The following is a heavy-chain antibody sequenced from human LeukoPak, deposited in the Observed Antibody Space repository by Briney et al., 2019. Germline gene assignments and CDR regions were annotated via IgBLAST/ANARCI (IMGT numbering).Heavy chain of an antibody. CDR3: ARADPSGWLLY. J-gene: IGHJ4*02. V-gene: IGHV6-1*01. CDR2: TYYRSKWYN. Sequence: KPSQTLSLTCAISGASVSSNSAAWTWIRQSPSRGLAWLGRTYYRSKWYNDYAVSVKSRITINPDTSKNQFSLQLNSVTPEGTAVYYCARADPSGWLLYWGQGTLVTVSS. CDR1: GASVSSNSAA. D-gene: IGHD5-12*01.